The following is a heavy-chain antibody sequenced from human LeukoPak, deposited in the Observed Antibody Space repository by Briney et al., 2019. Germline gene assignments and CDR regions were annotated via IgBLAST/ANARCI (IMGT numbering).Heavy chain of an antibody. CDR1: GFTFSSYA. CDR2: ISGSGGST. D-gene: IGHD3-3*02. J-gene: IGHJ4*02. V-gene: IGHV3-23*01. CDR3: AKIRIAVLSWRRETPSEFDY. Sequence: PGGSLRLSCAASGFTFSSYAMSWVRQAPGKGLEWVSAISGSGGSTYYADSVKGRFTISRDNSKNTLYLQMNSLRAEDTAVYYCAKIRIAVLSWRRETPSEFDYWGQGTLVTVSS.